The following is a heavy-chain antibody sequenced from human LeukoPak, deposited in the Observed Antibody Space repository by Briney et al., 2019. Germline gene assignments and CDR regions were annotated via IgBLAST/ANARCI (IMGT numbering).Heavy chain of an antibody. V-gene: IGHV4-59*01. CDR2: IYYSGSS. D-gene: IGHD2-2*01. J-gene: IGHJ4*02. CDR3: ARDKPGTSCYDY. CDR1: GGSISGYY. Sequence: SETLSLTCTVSGGSISGYYWSWIRQPPGRALEWIGYIYYSGSSNNNPSLKSRVTISVDTSKNQFSLKLSSVTAADTAVYYCARDKPGTSCYDYWGQGILVTVSS.